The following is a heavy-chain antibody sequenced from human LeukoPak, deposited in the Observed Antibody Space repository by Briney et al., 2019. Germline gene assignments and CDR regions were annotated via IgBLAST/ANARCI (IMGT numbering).Heavy chain of an antibody. Sequence: GGCLRLACAASGFTFSSYWMQWVRQARGKGVVWVSRINRDGSSTSYADSVKGRFTISRDNTKNTLYLQMNSLRAEDTAVYYCAKDLSTVLRFLEGYYFDYWGQGTLVTVSS. J-gene: IGHJ4*02. CDR1: GFTFSSYW. V-gene: IGHV3-74*01. CDR2: INRDGSST. D-gene: IGHD3-3*01. CDR3: AKDLSTVLRFLEGYYFDY.